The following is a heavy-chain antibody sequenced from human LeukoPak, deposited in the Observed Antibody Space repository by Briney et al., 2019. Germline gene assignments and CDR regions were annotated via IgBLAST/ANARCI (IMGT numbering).Heavy chain of an antibody. D-gene: IGHD2-2*01. J-gene: IGHJ4*02. V-gene: IGHV1-18*01. CDR3: ARDHEDCSSASCYD. CDR2: ISAYNGNT. CDR1: GYTFTSYG. Sequence: ASVKVSCKASGYTFTSYGISWVRQAPGQGLEWMGWISAYNGNTNYAQKLQGRVTMTTDTSTSTAYMELSRLRSDDTAVYYCARDHEDCSSASCYDWGQGTLVTVSS.